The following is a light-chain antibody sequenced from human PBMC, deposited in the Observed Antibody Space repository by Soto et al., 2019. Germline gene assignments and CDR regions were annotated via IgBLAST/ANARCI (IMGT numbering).Light chain of an antibody. V-gene: IGKV3-20*01. CDR2: GAS. CDR3: QQYGSSPYT. CDR1: QSVSSSY. Sequence: EIVLTQSPGTLSLSPGERATLSCRASQSVSSSYLVWYQQKPGQAPRLLIYGASSRATGIPDRFSGSGSGTDFPLTISRLEPEDFAVYYWQQYGSSPYTVGRGTKLEIK. J-gene: IGKJ2*01.